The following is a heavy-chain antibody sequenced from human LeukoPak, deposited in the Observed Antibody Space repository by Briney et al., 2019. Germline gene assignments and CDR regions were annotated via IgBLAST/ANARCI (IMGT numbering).Heavy chain of an antibody. Sequence: GGSLRLSCAASGFTFSSYWMSWVRQAPGKGLEWVANIKQDGSEKYYVDSVKGRFTISRDNVKNSLYLQMNSLRAEDTALYYCAKDIAGGFGDSTTFDYWGQGTLVTVSS. CDR2: IKQDGSEK. J-gene: IGHJ4*02. CDR1: GFTFSSYW. V-gene: IGHV3-7*03. D-gene: IGHD3-10*01. CDR3: AKDIAGGFGDSTTFDY.